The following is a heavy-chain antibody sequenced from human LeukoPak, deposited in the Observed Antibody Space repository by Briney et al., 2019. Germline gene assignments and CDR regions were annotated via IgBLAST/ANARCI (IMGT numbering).Heavy chain of an antibody. Sequence: SETLSLTCSVSGASINGYFWNWVRQTPEKRLDWIGYVSHTGATTSNPTLKSRVSITIDTSKSQISLTMTSVTAADSALYYCARDRRGSFYTFDLWGPGTIVAVS. D-gene: IGHD1-26*01. CDR2: VSHTGAT. J-gene: IGHJ3*01. CDR1: GASINGYF. CDR3: ARDRRGSFYTFDL. V-gene: IGHV4-59*01.